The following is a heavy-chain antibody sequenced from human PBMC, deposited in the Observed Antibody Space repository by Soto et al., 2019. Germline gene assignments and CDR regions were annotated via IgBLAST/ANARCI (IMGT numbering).Heavy chain of an antibody. CDR1: GYTFTSYA. V-gene: IGHV1-3*01. CDR2: INAGNGNT. Sequence: ASVKVSCKASGYTFTSYAMHWVRQAPGQRLEWMGWINAGNGNTKYSQKFQGRVTITRDTSASTAYMELSSLRSEDTAVYYCAGDSPYYYGSGSYPHWGQGTLVTVSS. CDR3: AGDSPYYYGSGSYPH. D-gene: IGHD3-10*01. J-gene: IGHJ4*02.